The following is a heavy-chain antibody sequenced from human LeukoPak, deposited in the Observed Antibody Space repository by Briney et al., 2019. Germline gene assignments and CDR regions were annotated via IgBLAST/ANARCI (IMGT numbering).Heavy chain of an antibody. Sequence: SETLSLTCAVYGGSFSGYYWSWIRQPPGKGLEWIGYIYYSGSTYYNPSLKSRVTISVDTSKNQFSLKLSPVTAADTAVYYCARANIVVYDAFDIWSQGTMVTVSS. J-gene: IGHJ3*02. CDR3: ARANIVVYDAFDI. V-gene: IGHV4-30-4*08. CDR1: GGSFSGYY. CDR2: IYYSGST. D-gene: IGHD5-12*01.